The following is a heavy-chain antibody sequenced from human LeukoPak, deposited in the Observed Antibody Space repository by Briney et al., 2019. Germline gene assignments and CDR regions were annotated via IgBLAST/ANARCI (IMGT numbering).Heavy chain of an antibody. CDR3: ARETGYSSGLFPDY. Sequence: SETLSLTCAVSGDSITSGGYSWSWIRQTPGKGLEWIAYIHDSGSTYNNPSLKSRLSISIDTSKNQFSLKLSSMTAADTAVYYCARETGYSSGLFPDYWGQGTLVTVSS. CDR2: IHDSGST. CDR1: GDSITSGGYS. D-gene: IGHD6-19*01. V-gene: IGHV4-30-4*07. J-gene: IGHJ4*02.